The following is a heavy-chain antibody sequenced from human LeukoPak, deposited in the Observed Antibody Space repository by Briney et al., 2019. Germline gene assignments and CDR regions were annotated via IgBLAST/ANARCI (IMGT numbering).Heavy chain of an antibody. D-gene: IGHD2-15*01. V-gene: IGHV4-59*01. CDR1: GGSISSYY. CDR2: IYYSGST. J-gene: IGHJ4*02. CDR3: ARTVVVAATTNRGFDY. Sequence: SETLSLTCTVSGGSISSYYWSWIRQPPGKGLEWIGYIYYSGSTNYNPSLKSRVTISVDTSKNQFSLKLSSVTAADTAVYYCARTVVVAATTNRGFDYWGQGTQVTVSS.